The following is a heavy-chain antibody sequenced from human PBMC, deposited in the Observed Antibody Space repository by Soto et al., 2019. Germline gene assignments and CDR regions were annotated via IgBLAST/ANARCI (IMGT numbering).Heavy chain of an antibody. J-gene: IGHJ6*02. CDR2: ISGSGGST. CDR1: GFTFSSYA. Sequence: PGGSLRLSCAASGFTFSSYAMSWVRQAPGKGLEWVSAISGSGGSTYYADSVKGRFTISRANSKNTLYLQMNSLRAEDTAVYYCAKDPTDYGLRSMDVWGQGTTVTVSS. D-gene: IGHD4-17*01. CDR3: AKDPTDYGLRSMDV. V-gene: IGHV3-23*01.